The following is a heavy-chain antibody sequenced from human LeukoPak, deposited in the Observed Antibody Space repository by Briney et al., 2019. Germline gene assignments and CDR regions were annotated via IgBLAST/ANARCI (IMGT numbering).Heavy chain of an antibody. D-gene: IGHD3-16*02. Sequence: SETPSLTCAVYGGSFSGYYWSWIRQPPGKGLEGIGEINHSGSTNYNPSLKSRVTISVDTSKNQFSLKLSSVTAADTAVYYCARGSYDYVWGSYRYTFFDYWGQGTLVTVSS. CDR1: GGSFSGYY. CDR2: INHSGST. CDR3: ARGSYDYVWGSYRYTFFDY. J-gene: IGHJ4*02. V-gene: IGHV4-34*01.